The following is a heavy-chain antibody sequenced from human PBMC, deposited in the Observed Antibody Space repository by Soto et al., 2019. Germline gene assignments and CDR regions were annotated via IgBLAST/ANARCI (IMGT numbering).Heavy chain of an antibody. D-gene: IGHD3-10*01. V-gene: IGHV4-34*01. CDR3: ARGPGYYYGSGSYSRPSFDY. Sequence: PSETLSLTCAVYGGSFSGYYWSWIRQPPGKGLEWIGEINHSGSTNYNPSLKSRVTISVDTSKNQFSLKLSSVTAADTAVYYCARGPGYYYGSGSYSRPSFDYWGQGTLVTVSS. J-gene: IGHJ4*02. CDR1: GGSFSGYY. CDR2: INHSGST.